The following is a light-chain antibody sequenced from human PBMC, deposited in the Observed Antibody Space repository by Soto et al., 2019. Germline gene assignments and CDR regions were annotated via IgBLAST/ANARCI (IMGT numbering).Light chain of an antibody. Sequence: DIQMTQSPSSLSASVGDRVTLTCRASQGIGNYLVWFQQKPGKAPKSLIYGTSSLQSGVPSRFSGSGFGTDFTLTITSLQPDDFATYYCQQYHNFPFTFGGGTTVDIK. J-gene: IGKJ4*01. CDR2: GTS. V-gene: IGKV1-16*01. CDR1: QGIGNY. CDR3: QQYHNFPFT.